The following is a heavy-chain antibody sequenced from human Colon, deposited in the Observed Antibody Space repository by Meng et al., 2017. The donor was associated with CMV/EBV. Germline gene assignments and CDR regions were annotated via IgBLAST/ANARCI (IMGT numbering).Heavy chain of an antibody. CDR1: GGSISGYDYY. V-gene: IGHV4-30-4*08. J-gene: IGHJ6*02. Sequence: SETLSLTCIVSGGSISGYDYYWRWIRQPPGKGLEWLGYIYYNGNTYYNPSTKSRLNISVDTSKNQFSLKLNSVTAADTAVYYCAGDRGSSHYYYGLDVWGQGTTVTVSS. D-gene: IGHD2-15*01. CDR3: AGDRGSSHYYYGLDV. CDR2: IYYNGNT.